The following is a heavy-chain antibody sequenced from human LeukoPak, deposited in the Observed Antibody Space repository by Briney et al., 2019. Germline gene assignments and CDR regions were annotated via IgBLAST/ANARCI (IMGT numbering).Heavy chain of an antibody. J-gene: IGHJ3*02. CDR1: GASINDYY. CDR3: ARLCITGTAYDAFNI. CDR2: IFRRGST. V-gene: IGHV4-59*08. D-gene: IGHD1-20*01. Sequence: SETLSLTCTVSGASINDYYWTWIRQPPGKGLEWIGNIFRRGSTNYNPSLKSRVTISVEPSKNQFSLRLSSVTAADTAVYYCARLCITGTAYDAFNIWGQGTLVTVSS.